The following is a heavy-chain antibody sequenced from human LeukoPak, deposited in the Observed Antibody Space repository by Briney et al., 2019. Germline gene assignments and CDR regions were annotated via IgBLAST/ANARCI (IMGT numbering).Heavy chain of an antibody. Sequence: PGGSLRLSCAASGFTFSSYWMSWVRQAPGKGLEWVANIKQDGSEKYYVDSVKGRFTISRDNAKNSLYLQMNSLRAEDTAVYYCARDSRSIAAAPRPEYFQHWGQGTLVTVSS. CDR3: ARDSRSIAAAPRPEYFQH. CDR1: GFTFSSYW. J-gene: IGHJ1*01. V-gene: IGHV3-7*01. D-gene: IGHD6-13*01. CDR2: IKQDGSEK.